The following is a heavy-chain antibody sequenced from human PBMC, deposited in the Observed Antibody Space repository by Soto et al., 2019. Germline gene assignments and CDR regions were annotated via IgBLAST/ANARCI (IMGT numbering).Heavy chain of an antibody. Sequence: SETLSLPCTVSGGSISSSSYYWGWFRQPPGKGREGIGGIYYSGRTYYNPSLKSRVTISVETSKNQFSLKLSSVTAADTAVYYCARRGSYGLHTHFDYWGQGTLVTVSS. CDR1: GGSISSSSYY. CDR3: ARRGSYGLHTHFDY. V-gene: IGHV4-39*01. D-gene: IGHD3-16*01. J-gene: IGHJ4*02. CDR2: IYYSGRT.